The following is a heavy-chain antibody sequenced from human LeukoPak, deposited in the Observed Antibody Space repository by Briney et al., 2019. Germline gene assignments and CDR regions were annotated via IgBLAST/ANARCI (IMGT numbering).Heavy chain of an antibody. J-gene: IGHJ6*02. CDR3: AKDYGSGSYIFYYYGMDV. V-gene: IGHV3-23*01. CDR2: ISGSGGST. D-gene: IGHD3-10*01. Sequence: GGSLRLSCAASGFTFSSYAMSWVRQAPGKGLQWVSAISGSGGSTYYADSVKGRFTLSRDNSKNTLYLQMNSLRAEDTAVYYCAKDYGSGSYIFYYYGMDVWGQGTTVTVSS. CDR1: GFTFSSYA.